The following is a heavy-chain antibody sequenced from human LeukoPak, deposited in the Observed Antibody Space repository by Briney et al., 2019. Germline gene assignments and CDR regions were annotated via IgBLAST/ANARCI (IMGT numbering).Heavy chain of an antibody. CDR1: GASITTYY. Sequence: KPSETLSLTCTVSGASITTYYWSWIRQPPGKGLEWIGYIYYNGSTNYNPSLKSRVTISVATSKNQFSLNLSSVTAADTAVYYCARHSAYTYDHDGFDIWGQGTMVTASS. J-gene: IGHJ3*02. D-gene: IGHD5-18*01. CDR3: ARHSAYTYDHDGFDI. CDR2: IYYNGST. V-gene: IGHV4-59*08.